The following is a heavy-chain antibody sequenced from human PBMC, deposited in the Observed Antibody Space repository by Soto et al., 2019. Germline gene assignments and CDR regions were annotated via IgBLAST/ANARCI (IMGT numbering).Heavy chain of an antibody. CDR2: ISAYNGNT. CDR3: ARDYYYYDSSGNGYFQH. V-gene: IGHV1-18*01. Sequence: ASVKVSCKASGDTFTSYGISWVRQAPGQGLEWMGWISAYNGNTNYAQKLQGRVTMTTDTSTSTAYMELRSLRSDDTAVYYCARDYYYYDSSGNGYFQHWGQGTLVTVSS. CDR1: GDTFTSYG. D-gene: IGHD3-22*01. J-gene: IGHJ1*01.